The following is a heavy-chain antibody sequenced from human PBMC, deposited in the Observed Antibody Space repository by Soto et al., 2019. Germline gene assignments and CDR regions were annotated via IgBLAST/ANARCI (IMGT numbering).Heavy chain of an antibody. V-gene: IGHV4-4*02. J-gene: IGHJ5*01. CDR1: GDSIKTETW. CDR3: AREGRLHWFES. CDR2: IKHTGDA. Sequence: PSETLSLTCAVSGDSIKTETWWSWLRQLPGTGLEWIGEIKHTGDANANPALRSRVSMSVDRTKNQFFLNLRSVSAADTAVYFCAREGRLHWFESWGQGTLLTVSS.